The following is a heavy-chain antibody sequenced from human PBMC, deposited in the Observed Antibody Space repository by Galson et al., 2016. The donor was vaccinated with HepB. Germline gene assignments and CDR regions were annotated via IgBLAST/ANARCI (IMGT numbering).Heavy chain of an antibody. V-gene: IGHV6-1*01. D-gene: IGHD2-15*01. CDR1: GDSVSSNSAN. J-gene: IGHJ3*02. CDR3: ARFHLGGDAFDI. Sequence: ISGDSVSSNSANWHWIRQSPSRGLEWLGRTYYKSNWYYDYAVSVKSRITINPDTSENQFSLKLSSVTAADTAVYYCARFHLGGDAFDIWGQGTMVTVSS. CDR2: TYYKSNWYY.